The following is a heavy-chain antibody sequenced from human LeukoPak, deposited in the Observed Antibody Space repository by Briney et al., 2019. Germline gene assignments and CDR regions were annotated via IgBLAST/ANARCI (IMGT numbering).Heavy chain of an antibody. CDR2: ISGSGGST. CDR1: GFTFSSYA. CDR3: AKDHRGRAPVTIFGVDLPFDY. D-gene: IGHD3-3*01. Sequence: GGSLRLSCAASGFTFSSYAMSWVRQAPGKGLEWVSAISGSGGSTYYADSVKGRFTISRDNSKNTLYLQMNSLRAEDTAVYYCAKDHRGRAPVTIFGVDLPFDYWGQGTLVTVSS. V-gene: IGHV3-23*01. J-gene: IGHJ4*02.